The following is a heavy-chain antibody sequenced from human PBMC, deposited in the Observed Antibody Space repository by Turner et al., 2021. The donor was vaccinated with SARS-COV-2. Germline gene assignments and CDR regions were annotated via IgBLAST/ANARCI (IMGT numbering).Heavy chain of an antibody. Sequence: QVQLVESGGGEVQPGRSLRQSCAAAGFTFSIYGMHWVRQAPGKGLEWVAVISYDGSNKYYADSVKGRFTISRDNSKNTLYLQMNSLRAEDTAVYYCAKSYSGSYWDRNDYWGQGTLVTVSS. V-gene: IGHV3-30*18. CDR1: GFTFSIYG. CDR3: AKSYSGSYWDRNDY. D-gene: IGHD1-26*01. CDR2: ISYDGSNK. J-gene: IGHJ4*02.